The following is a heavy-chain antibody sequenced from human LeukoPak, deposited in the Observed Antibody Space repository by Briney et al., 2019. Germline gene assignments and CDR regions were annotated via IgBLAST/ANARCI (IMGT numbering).Heavy chain of an antibody. D-gene: IGHD5-18*01. J-gene: IGHJ4*02. CDR3: VREARGYHYTYSDY. CDR2: VSSGFHA. V-gene: IGHV3-13*01. CDR1: GFTLGSHD. Sequence: GSLRLSCTASGFTLGSHDMHWVRQIPGPGLEWVAAVSSGFHAFFADSVQGRFTVSREDARNSMYLQMNSLRAGDTAVYYCVREARGYHYTYSDYWGQGTLVTVSS.